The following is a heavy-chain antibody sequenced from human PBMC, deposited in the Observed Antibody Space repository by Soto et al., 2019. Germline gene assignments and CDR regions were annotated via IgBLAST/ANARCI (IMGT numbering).Heavy chain of an antibody. V-gene: IGHV5-51*01. Sequence: GESLKISCKGSGYVFTSFLIGWARQEPGEGLEWMGIIYPGDSDTRYNPSFQGHVTISADMYSSTAFLQWHSLKASDSATYYCARGTGTYYSDYWGQGTRVTVSS. CDR2: IYPGDSDT. CDR3: ARGTGTYYSDY. D-gene: IGHD7-27*01. J-gene: IGHJ4*02. CDR1: GYVFTSFL.